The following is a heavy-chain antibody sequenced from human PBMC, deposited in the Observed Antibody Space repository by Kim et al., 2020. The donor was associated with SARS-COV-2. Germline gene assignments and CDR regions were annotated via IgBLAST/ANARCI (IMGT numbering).Heavy chain of an antibody. J-gene: IGHJ4*02. Sequence: GGSLRLSCAASGFTFSSYAMHWVRQGPGNGLAWVAVISSAGRNKYYADSVKGRFTISRDNSKNTLYLQMNSLRAEDTAVYYCARGYSGSYYYFDYWGQGTLVTVSS. D-gene: IGHD1-26*01. CDR3: ARGYSGSYYYFDY. CDR1: GFTFSSYA. V-gene: IGHV3-30*04. CDR2: ISSAGRNK.